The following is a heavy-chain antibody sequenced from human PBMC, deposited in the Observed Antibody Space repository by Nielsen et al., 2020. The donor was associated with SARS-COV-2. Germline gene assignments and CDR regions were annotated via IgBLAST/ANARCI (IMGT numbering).Heavy chain of an antibody. CDR3: AKDGHSSGWYGAPDY. Sequence: SLKISCAASGFAFDDYAMHWVRQAPGKGLEWVSGISWNSGSIGYADSVKGRFTISRDNAKNSLYLQVNSLRAEDTALYYCAKDGHSSGWYGAPDYWGQGTLVTVSS. D-gene: IGHD6-19*01. V-gene: IGHV3-9*01. CDR1: GFAFDDYA. J-gene: IGHJ4*02. CDR2: ISWNSGSI.